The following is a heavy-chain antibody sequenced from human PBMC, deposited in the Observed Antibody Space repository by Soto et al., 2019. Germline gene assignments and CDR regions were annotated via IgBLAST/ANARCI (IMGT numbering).Heavy chain of an antibody. CDR1: GFAFSSYG. Sequence: QAQLVESGGGVVQPGRSLRLSCAASGFAFSSYGMHWVRQAPGTGLEWVAVISYDGSLQHYADSVKGRFTISRDNSKNMVRLQMSSLRAEDTAVYYCVSDRGYGHASVPYSWGKGTLVSVSS. J-gene: IGHJ4*02. CDR3: VSDRGYGHASVPYS. CDR2: ISYDGSLQ. D-gene: IGHD5-18*01. V-gene: IGHV3-30*03.